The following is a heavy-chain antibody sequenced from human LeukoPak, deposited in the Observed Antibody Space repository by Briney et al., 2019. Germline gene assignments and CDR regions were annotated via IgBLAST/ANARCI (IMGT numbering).Heavy chain of an antibody. Sequence: ASVKVSCKASGYTFTSYYMHWVRQAPGQGLEGMGIINPSGGSTSYAQKFQGRVAMTEDTSTDTAYMELSSLRSEDTAVYYCATARPAATRDDAFDIWGQGTMVTVSS. CDR2: INPSGGST. D-gene: IGHD2-2*01. CDR3: ATARPAATRDDAFDI. CDR1: GYTFTSYY. V-gene: IGHV1-46*01. J-gene: IGHJ3*02.